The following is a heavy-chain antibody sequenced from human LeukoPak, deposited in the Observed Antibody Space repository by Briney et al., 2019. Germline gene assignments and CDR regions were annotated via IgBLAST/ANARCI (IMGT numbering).Heavy chain of an antibody. Sequence: GGSLRLSCAASGFTFSSYAMHWVRQAPGKGLEWVAVISYDGSNKYYADSVKGRFTISRDNAKNSLYLQMNSLRAEDTAVYYCARDWHIAAAGGNFDYWGQGTLVTVSS. D-gene: IGHD6-13*01. CDR3: ARDWHIAAAGGNFDY. CDR1: GFTFSSYA. CDR2: ISYDGSNK. J-gene: IGHJ4*02. V-gene: IGHV3-30-3*01.